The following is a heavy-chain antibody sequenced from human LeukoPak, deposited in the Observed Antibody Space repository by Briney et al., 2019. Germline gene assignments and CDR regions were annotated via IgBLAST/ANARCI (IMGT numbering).Heavy chain of an antibody. D-gene: IGHD6-13*01. CDR3: ASSRGPSSSWSFDS. CDR1: IVPIKNYY. Sequence: SETLSLTCSFSIVPIKNYYWNWIRQSPGKGLQWIGYIYYTGSTDYNFSLKSRVTISLDTSENHFSLSLSSVTAADSALYFCASSRGPSSSWSFDSWGQGILVTV. CDR2: IYYTGST. V-gene: IGHV4-59*01. J-gene: IGHJ4*02.